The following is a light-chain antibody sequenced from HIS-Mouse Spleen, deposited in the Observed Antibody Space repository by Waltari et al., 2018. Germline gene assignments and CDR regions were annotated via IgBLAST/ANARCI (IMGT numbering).Light chain of an antibody. J-gene: IGLJ3*02. CDR3: CSYAGSSTWV. CDR1: SSDVGSYNL. Sequence: QSALTQPASVSGSPVQSITISCTGTSSDVGSYNLVSWYQQHPGKAPKLLIYGGSKRTSWVSNRFSGSKSGNTASLTISVLQAEDEADYYCCSYAGSSTWVFGGGTKLTVL. V-gene: IGLV2-23*01. CDR2: GGS.